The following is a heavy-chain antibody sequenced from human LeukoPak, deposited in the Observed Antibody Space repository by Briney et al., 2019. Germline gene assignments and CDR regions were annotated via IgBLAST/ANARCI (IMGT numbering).Heavy chain of an antibody. CDR1: GYSITSGYY. V-gene: IGHV4-38-2*02. D-gene: IGHD3-10*01. J-gene: IGHJ5*02. Sequence: PSETLSLTCTVSGYSITSGYYWGWIRQPPGKGLEWIGSIYHSGNSYYNPSLKSRVTISVDTSKNQFSLKLSSVTAADTAVYYCVRVAHYYGSAPWGQGTLVTVSS. CDR3: VRVAHYYGSAP. CDR2: IYHSGNS.